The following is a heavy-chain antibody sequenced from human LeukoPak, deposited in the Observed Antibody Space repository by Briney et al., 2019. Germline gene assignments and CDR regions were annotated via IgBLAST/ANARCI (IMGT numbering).Heavy chain of an antibody. CDR1: GFPFSDYY. J-gene: IGHJ3*02. V-gene: IGHV3-11*05. CDR2: ISSSSSYT. CDR3: ARAQLWLYGDAFDI. D-gene: IGHD5-18*01. Sequence: GGSLSLSCAVSGFPFSDYYMSWMLQATGKGVVWVSYISSSSSYTNFADSVKGRFTISRDNAKNSLYLQMNSLRAEDTAVYYCARAQLWLYGDAFDIWGQGTMVTVSS.